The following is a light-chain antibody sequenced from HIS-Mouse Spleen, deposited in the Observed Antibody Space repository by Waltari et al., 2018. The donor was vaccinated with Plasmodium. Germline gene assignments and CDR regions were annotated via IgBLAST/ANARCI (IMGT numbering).Light chain of an antibody. V-gene: IGLV1-36*01. Sequence: QSVLTQPPSVSEAPRQRVTISCSGSSSNIGNNAVNWYQQLPGKAPKLLIYYDDLLPSWVSDRFSGSQSGTSASLAISGLQSEDEADYYCAAWDDSLNGSWVFGGGTKLTVL. CDR1: SSNIGNNA. J-gene: IGLJ3*02. CDR3: AAWDDSLNGSWV. CDR2: YDD.